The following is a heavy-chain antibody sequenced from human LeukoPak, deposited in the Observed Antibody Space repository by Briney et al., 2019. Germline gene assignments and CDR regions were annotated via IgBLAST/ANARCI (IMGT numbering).Heavy chain of an antibody. V-gene: IGHV4-59*01. CDR3: ARVFTDSSGYNGIDY. D-gene: IGHD3-22*01. CDR2: IYYNGST. J-gene: IGHJ4*02. Sequence: SETLSLTCTVSGGSISSYYWSWIRRPPGKGLEWIGYIYYNGSTNYNPSLKSRVTISVDTSKNQFSLKLSSVTAADTAVYYCARVFTDSSGYNGIDYWGQGTLVTVSS. CDR1: GGSISSYY.